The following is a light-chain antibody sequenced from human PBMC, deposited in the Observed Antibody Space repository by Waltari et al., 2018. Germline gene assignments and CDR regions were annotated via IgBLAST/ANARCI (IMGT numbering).Light chain of an antibody. CDR1: NRDIGNYNY. CDR3: NSYTSRSTVV. Sequence: QSALTQPASVSGSPGQSITISCTGTNRDIGNYNYVSWYQQHPGKVPELIIYEVTNRPSGVSNRFSGSKSGNTASLTISGLQAEDEADYYCNSYTSRSTVVFGGGTKLTVL. J-gene: IGLJ2*01. CDR2: EVT. V-gene: IGLV2-14*01.